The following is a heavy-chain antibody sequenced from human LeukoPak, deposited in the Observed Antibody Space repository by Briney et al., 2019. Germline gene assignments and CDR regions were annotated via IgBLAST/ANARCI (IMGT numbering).Heavy chain of an antibody. Sequence: GGSLRLSCAASGFTFSSYGMHWVRQAPGKGLEGVAVIRYDGSNKYYADSVKGRFTISRDNSKNTLYLQMNSLRAEDTAVYYCAREALYRYYFDYWGQGTLVTVSS. V-gene: IGHV3-33*01. D-gene: IGHD2/OR15-2a*01. CDR2: IRYDGSNK. CDR3: AREALYRYYFDY. CDR1: GFTFSSYG. J-gene: IGHJ4*02.